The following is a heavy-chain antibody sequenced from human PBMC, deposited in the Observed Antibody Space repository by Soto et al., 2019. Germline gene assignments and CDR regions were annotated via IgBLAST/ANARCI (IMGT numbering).Heavy chain of an antibody. CDR3: ARDVSSDTTGFRGYDL. J-gene: IGHJ4*02. Sequence: QVQLVQSGTEVKKPGASVKVSCKASGYTFTGYYLHWVRQAPGQGLEWLGWINPNGGGTNYARDFQGRIIMTRDASISTAYLEVTRLRSEDGAVYYCARDVSSDTTGFRGYDLWGQGTQVTVSS. CDR1: GYTFTGYY. V-gene: IGHV1-2*02. CDR2: INPNGGGT. D-gene: IGHD3-10*01.